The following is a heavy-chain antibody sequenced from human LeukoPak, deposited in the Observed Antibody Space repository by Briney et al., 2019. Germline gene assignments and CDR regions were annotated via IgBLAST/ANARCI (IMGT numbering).Heavy chain of an antibody. V-gene: IGHV4-4*07. CDR3: ARGSFSGGWEI. Sequence: ETLSLTCTVSGGSFSSYFWNWTRQSAGEGLEWIERIYISGSTNYKPSLKSRVTMSVDTSKNQFSLNLSSVTAADTAVYYCARGSFSGGWEIWGQGTLVTVSS. D-gene: IGHD2-15*01. CDR1: GGSFSSYF. CDR2: IYISGST. J-gene: IGHJ4*02.